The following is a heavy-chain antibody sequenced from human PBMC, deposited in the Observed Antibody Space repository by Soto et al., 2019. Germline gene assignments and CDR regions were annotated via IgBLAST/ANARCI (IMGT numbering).Heavy chain of an antibody. CDR2: INHSGST. D-gene: IGHD3-22*01. CDR3: ARVLGRSGYYYVSRYFDY. J-gene: IGHJ4*02. Sequence: SETLSLTCAVYGGSFSGYYWSWIRQPPGKGLEWIGEINHSGSTNYNPSLKSRVTISVDTSKNQFSLKLSSVTAADTAVYYCARVLGRSGYYYVSRYFDYWGQGTLVPVAS. V-gene: IGHV4-34*01. CDR1: GGSFSGYY.